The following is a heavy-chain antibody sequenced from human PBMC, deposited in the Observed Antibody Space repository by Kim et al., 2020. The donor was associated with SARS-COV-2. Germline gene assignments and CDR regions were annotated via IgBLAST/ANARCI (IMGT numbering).Heavy chain of an antibody. J-gene: IGHJ6*02. V-gene: IGHV3-30*18. CDR3: AKDISWNYFGYYYGMDV. D-gene: IGHD1-7*01. Sequence: GGSLRLSCAASGFTFSSYGMHWVRQAPGKGLEWVAVISYDGSNKYYADSVKGRFTISRDNSKNTLYLQMNSLRAEDTAVYYCAKDISWNYFGYYYGMDVWGQGTTVTVSS. CDR2: ISYDGSNK. CDR1: GFTFSSYG.